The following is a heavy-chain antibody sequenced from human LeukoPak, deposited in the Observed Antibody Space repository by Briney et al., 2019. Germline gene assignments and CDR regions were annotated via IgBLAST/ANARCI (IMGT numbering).Heavy chain of an antibody. CDR2: IIPIFGTA. CDR3: ARVLYHYYGSGSYYNYYYMDV. J-gene: IGHJ6*03. D-gene: IGHD3-10*01. V-gene: IGHV1-69*06. CDR1: GGTFSSYA. Sequence: GASVKVSCKASGGTFSSYAISWVRQAPGQGLEWMGGIIPIFGTANYAQKFQGRVTITADKSTSTAYMELSSPRSEDTAVYYCARVLYHYYGSGSYYNYYYMDVWGKGTTVTISS.